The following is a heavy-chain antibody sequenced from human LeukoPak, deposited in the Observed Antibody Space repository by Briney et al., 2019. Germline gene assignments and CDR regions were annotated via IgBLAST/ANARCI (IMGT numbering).Heavy chain of an antibody. V-gene: IGHV4-4*09. Sequence: SETLSLTCTVSGGSISSYYWSWIRQPPGKGLEWIGYIYTSGSTNYNPSLKSRVTISVDTSKNQFPLKLSSVTAADTAVYYCARRNGGSGSYAFDIWGQGTMVTVSS. CDR1: GGSISSYY. CDR2: IYTSGST. CDR3: ARRNGGSGSYAFDI. J-gene: IGHJ3*02. D-gene: IGHD3-10*01.